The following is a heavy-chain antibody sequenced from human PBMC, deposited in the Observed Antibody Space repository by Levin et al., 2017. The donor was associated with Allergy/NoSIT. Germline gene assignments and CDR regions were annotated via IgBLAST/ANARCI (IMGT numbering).Heavy chain of an antibody. D-gene: IGHD2-2*01. CDR3: AKDNGVVPAAMSLYRRGYCFFALGL. CDR2: ISGSADST. J-gene: IGHJ6*02. V-gene: IGHV3-23*01. Sequence: GGSLRLSCAASGFTFSSYAMTWVRQAPGKGLEWVSAISGSADSTYYADSVKGRFTIPRDNSKNTLYLQMNSLRAEDTAVHYCAKDNGVVPAAMSLYRRGYCFFALGLWGQGTTVTVSS. CDR1: GFTFSSYA.